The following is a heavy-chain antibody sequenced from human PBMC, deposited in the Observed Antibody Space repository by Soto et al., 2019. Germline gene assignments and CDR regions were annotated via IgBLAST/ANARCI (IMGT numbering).Heavy chain of an antibody. J-gene: IGHJ4*02. V-gene: IGHV1-8*01. Sequence: ASVKVSCKASGYTSTIYYINWVRQATGQGLEWMGWMNPNSGNTGYAQKFQGRVTTTRNTSISTAYMELSSLRSEDTAVYYCAKAMVRGVIISSYWGQGALVSVSS. CDR2: MNPNSGNT. CDR3: AKAMVRGVIISSY. CDR1: GYTSTIYY. D-gene: IGHD3-10*01.